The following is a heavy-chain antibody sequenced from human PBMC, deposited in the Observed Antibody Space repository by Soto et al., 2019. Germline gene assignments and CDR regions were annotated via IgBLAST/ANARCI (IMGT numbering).Heavy chain of an antibody. CDR1: GFTFSSYA. CDR2: ISGSGGST. CDR3: AKRVKSGSTSVGNAMDV. V-gene: IGHV3-23*01. Sequence: GGSLRLSCAASGFTFSSYAMIWVRQAPGKGLEWVSAISGSGGSTYYADSVKGRFAISRDNSKNTLYLQMNSLRAEDTAVYFCAKRVKSGSTSVGNAMDVWGQGTTVNSP. D-gene: IGHD1-26*01. J-gene: IGHJ6*02.